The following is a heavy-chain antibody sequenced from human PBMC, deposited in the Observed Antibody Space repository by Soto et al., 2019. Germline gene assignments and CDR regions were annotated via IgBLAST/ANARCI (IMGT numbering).Heavy chain of an antibody. CDR2: ISYDGSNK. CDR1: GFTFSSYG. Sequence: GGSLRLSCAASGFTFSSYGMHWVRQAPGKGLEWVAVISYDGSNKYYADSVKGRFTISRDNSKNTLYLQMNSLRAEDTAVYYCAKDFLQFSVDYYYGMDVWGQGTTVTVSS. D-gene: IGHD3-10*02. V-gene: IGHV3-30*18. CDR3: AKDFLQFSVDYYYGMDV. J-gene: IGHJ6*02.